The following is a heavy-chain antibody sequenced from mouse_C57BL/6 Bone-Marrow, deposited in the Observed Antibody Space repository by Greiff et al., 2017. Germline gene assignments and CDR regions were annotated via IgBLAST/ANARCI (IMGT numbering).Heavy chain of an antibody. J-gene: IGHJ3*01. CDR2: ISSGGSYT. D-gene: IGHD1-3*01. CDR3: ARQSSGGFAY. V-gene: IGHV5-6*02. CDR1: GFTFSSYG. Sequence: EVKLEESGGDLVKPGGSLKLSCAASGFTFSSYGMSWVRQTPDKRLEWVATISSGGSYTYYPDSVKGRFTISRDNAKNTLSLQMSSLKSEDTAMYYCARQSSGGFAYWGQGTLVTVSA.